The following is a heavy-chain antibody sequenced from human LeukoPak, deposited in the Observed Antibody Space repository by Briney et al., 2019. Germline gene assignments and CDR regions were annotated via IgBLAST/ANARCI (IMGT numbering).Heavy chain of an antibody. Sequence: GGSLRLSCAASGFTFSIYSMNWVRQAPGKGLEWVSSISSSSSYIYYADSVKGRFTISRDNAKNSLYLQMNSLRAEDTAVYYCARDRGAGDIDYWGQGTLVTVSS. CDR3: ARDRGAGDIDY. CDR2: ISSSSSYI. J-gene: IGHJ4*02. V-gene: IGHV3-21*01. CDR1: GFTFSIYS. D-gene: IGHD3-10*01.